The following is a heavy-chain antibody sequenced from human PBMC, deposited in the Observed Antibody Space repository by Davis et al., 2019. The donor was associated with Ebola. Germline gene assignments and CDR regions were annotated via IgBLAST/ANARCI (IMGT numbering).Heavy chain of an antibody. D-gene: IGHD3-22*01. CDR3: AKEDYHSSGSLDS. CDR1: GFTFSSYA. V-gene: IGHV3-23*01. CDR2: ISGRGGST. J-gene: IGHJ4*02. Sequence: GESLKISCAASGFTFSSYAMSWVRQAPGKGLEWVSAISGRGGSTYYADSVKGRFTISRDNSKNTLYLQMNSLRAEDTAVYYCAKEDYHSSGSLDSWGQGTLVTVSS.